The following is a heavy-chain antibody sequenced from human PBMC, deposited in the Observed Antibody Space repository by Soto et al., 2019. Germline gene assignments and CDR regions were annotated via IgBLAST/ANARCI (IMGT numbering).Heavy chain of an antibody. CDR2: IYYSGST. Sequence: QVQLQESGPGLVKPSQTLSLTCTVSGGSNSSGGYYWSWIRQYPGKGLEWIGYIYYSGSTYYNPSLKSRVTISVDTSKNQFSLKLSSVTAADTAVYYCARTPPHGYYQPNYFDYWGQGTLVTVSS. D-gene: IGHD3-22*01. J-gene: IGHJ4*02. CDR1: GGSNSSGGYY. CDR3: ARTPPHGYYQPNYFDY. V-gene: IGHV4-31*03.